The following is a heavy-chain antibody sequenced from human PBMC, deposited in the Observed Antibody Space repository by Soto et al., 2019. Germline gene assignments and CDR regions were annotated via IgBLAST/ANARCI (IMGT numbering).Heavy chain of an antibody. Sequence: EVQLVESGGGLVQPGGSLRLSCAASGFDVSSNYMSWVRQAPGKGLEWVSLIYSGGTTYYADSVKGRFTISRHSSKNTLYLQMNSLGVEDTAVYYCAGRTYGWGQGTMVTVSA. CDR2: IYSGGTT. V-gene: IGHV3-53*04. CDR3: AGRTYG. CDR1: GFDVSSNY. J-gene: IGHJ3*01. D-gene: IGHD4-17*01.